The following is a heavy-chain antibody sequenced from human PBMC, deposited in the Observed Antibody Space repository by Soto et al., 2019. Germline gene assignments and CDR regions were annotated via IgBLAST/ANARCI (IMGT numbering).Heavy chain of an antibody. V-gene: IGHV4-59*08. CDR2: NYYSGST. CDR1: GGSISSYY. J-gene: IGHJ4*02. CDR3: ARHGEYSSSWYFDY. Sequence: SETLSLTCTVSGGSISSYYWSWIRQPPGKGLEWIGYNYYSGSTYYNPSLKSRVTLSVDTSKNQFSLKLSSVTAADTAVYYCARHGEYSSSWYFDYWGQGTLVTVSS. D-gene: IGHD6-13*01.